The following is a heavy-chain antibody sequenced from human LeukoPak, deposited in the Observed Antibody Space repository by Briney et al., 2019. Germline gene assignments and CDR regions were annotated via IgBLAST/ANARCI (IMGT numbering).Heavy chain of an antibody. CDR1: GFTFSSYA. J-gene: IGHJ4*02. CDR2: ISYDGKKQ. D-gene: IGHD1-1*01. V-gene: IGHV3-30*04. Sequence: PGRSRRLSCTASGFTFSSYAMHWVRQAPGKGLEWVSIISYDGKKQFYADSVRGRFNISRDNSRATVFLQMDTLRHEDTAVYFCVRARKLHLDFWGQGALVIVSS. CDR3: VRARKLHLDF.